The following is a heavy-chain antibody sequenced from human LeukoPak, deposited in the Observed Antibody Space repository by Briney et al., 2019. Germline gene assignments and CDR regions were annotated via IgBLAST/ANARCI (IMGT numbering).Heavy chain of an antibody. Sequence: GGSLRLSCAASGFTFSSYAMRWGRQAPGKGLEWVAVISYEGSNKYYADSVKGRFTISRDNSKNTLYLQMNSLRAEDTAVYYCARDQGSTSWGWFDPRGQGTLVTVSS. CDR1: GFTFSSYA. J-gene: IGHJ5*02. CDR2: ISYEGSNK. D-gene: IGHD2-2*01. V-gene: IGHV3-30*04. CDR3: ARDQGSTSWGWFDP.